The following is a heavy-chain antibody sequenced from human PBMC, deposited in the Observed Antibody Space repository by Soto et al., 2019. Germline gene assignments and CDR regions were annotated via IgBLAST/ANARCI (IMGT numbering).Heavy chain of an antibody. D-gene: IGHD5-12*01. CDR1: GFTFSSYG. Sequence: QVQLVESGGGVVQPGRSLRLSCAASGFTFSSYGMHWVRQAPGKGLEWVAVISYDGSNEYYSDSVKGRLTISRDNSENTVYLQINSLRGEDTAVYYCAKDHAHGWIYTDVWRLGTTLTVSS. CDR2: ISYDGSNE. J-gene: IGHJ6*02. CDR3: AKDHAHGWIYTDV. V-gene: IGHV3-30*18.